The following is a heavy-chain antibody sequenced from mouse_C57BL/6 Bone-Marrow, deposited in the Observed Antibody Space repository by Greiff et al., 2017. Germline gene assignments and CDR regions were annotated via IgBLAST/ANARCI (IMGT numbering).Heavy chain of an antibody. CDR3: ASPYYYGSSPFAD. D-gene: IGHD1-1*01. CDR2: IDPANGNT. Sequence: EVQLQQSVAELVRPGASVKLSCTASGFNIKNTYMHWVKQRPEQGLEWIGRIDPANGNTKYAPKFQGKDTITADTSSNTAYLQLSSLTSEDTAIYYCASPYYYGSSPFADWGQGTLVTVSA. J-gene: IGHJ3*01. CDR1: GFNIKNTY. V-gene: IGHV14-3*01.